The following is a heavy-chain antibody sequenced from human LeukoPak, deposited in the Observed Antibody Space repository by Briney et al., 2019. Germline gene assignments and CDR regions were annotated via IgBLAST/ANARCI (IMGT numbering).Heavy chain of an antibody. J-gene: IGHJ3*02. CDR1: GFSFSTYW. CDR3: ASGGDAFDM. V-gene: IGHV3-74*01. Sequence: QPGGSLRLSCAASGFSFSTYWMHWVRQAPGKGLVWVSRINTDGSTTTNADSVKGRLTIARDNAKHTLYLQMNSLRAEDTAVYYCASGGDAFDMWGRGTMVTVSS. CDR2: INTDGSTT.